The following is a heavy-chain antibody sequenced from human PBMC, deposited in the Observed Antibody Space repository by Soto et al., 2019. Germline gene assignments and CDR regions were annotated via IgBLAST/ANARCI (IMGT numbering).Heavy chain of an antibody. CDR1: GFTFSSYA. J-gene: IGHJ4*02. V-gene: IGHV3-23*01. Sequence: GGSLRLSCAASGFTFSSYAMSWVRQAPGKGLEWVSAISGSGGSTYYADSVKGRFTISRDNSKNTLYLQMNSLRAEDTAVDYCATIDDSSSSSLLDYWGQGTLVTVSS. CDR2: ISGSGGST. CDR3: ATIDDSSSSSLLDY. D-gene: IGHD6-6*01.